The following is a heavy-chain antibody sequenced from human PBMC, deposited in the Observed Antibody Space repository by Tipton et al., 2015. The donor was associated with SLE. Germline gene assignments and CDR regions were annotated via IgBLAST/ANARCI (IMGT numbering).Heavy chain of an antibody. V-gene: IGHV4-59*08. CDR3: ARHVVAVAGVDY. J-gene: IGHJ4*02. CDR2: IYYSGST. Sequence: TLSLTCTVSGGSISSYYWSWIRQPPGKGLEWIGYIYYSGSTNYNPSLKSRVTISVDTSKNQFSLKLSSVTAADTAVYYCARHVVAVAGVDYWGQGTLVTVSS. CDR1: GGSISSYY. D-gene: IGHD6-19*01.